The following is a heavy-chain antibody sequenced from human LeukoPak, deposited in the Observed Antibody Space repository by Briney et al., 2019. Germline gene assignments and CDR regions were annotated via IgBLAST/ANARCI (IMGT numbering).Heavy chain of an antibody. CDR2: TYYSGST. Sequence: PSETLSLTCTVSGGSISSYYWSWIRQPPGKGLEGIGYTYYSGSTNYNPSLKSRVTISVDTSKNQFSLKLSSVTAADTAVYYCARGSGPVWLGQQDDAFDIWGQGTMVTVSS. CDR1: GGSISSYY. CDR3: ARGSGPVWLGQQDDAFDI. V-gene: IGHV4-59*01. J-gene: IGHJ3*02. D-gene: IGHD5-12*01.